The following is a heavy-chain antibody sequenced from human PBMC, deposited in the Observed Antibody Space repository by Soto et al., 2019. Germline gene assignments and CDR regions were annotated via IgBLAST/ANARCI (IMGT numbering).Heavy chain of an antibody. CDR2: ISYDGNSE. CDR3: ARDGYSGRSDGFDI. J-gene: IGHJ3*02. CDR1: GFTFSAYT. V-gene: IGHV3-30*14. D-gene: IGHD1-26*01. Sequence: ESGGGVVQPGRSLRLSCAASGFTFSAYTMHWVRQAPGKGLEWVAVISYDGNSERYTDPVKGRCTVSRDKCKSTLYLQMNSLRPEDTAVYYCARDGYSGRSDGFDIWGQGTMVTVSS.